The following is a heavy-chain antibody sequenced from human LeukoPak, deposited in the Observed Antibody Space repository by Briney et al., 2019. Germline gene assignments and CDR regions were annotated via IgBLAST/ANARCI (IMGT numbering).Heavy chain of an antibody. CDR3: AKLWGSGYDYSYYFDY. CDR1: GFTFDDYA. V-gene: IGHV3-9*01. J-gene: IGHJ4*02. Sequence: GGSLRLSCAASGFTFDDYAMHWVRQAPGKGLEWVSGIGWNSGSIGYADSVKGRFTISRDNAKNSLYLQMNSLRAEDTALYYCAKLWGSGYDYSYYFDYWGQGTLVTVSS. CDR2: IGWNSGSI. D-gene: IGHD5-12*01.